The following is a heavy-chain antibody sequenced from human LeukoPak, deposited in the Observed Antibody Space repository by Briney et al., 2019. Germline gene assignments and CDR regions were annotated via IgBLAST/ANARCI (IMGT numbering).Heavy chain of an antibody. Sequence: GGSLRLSCAASGFTFSSYSTHWVRQAPGKGLEWLADISYDGSNKYYADSVKGRFTISRDNSKNTLYLQMNSLRAEDTAVYYCAREIVVVPAAGGLDYWGQGTLVTVSS. CDR1: GFTFSSYS. V-gene: IGHV3-30-3*01. D-gene: IGHD2-2*01. CDR3: AREIVVVPAAGGLDY. CDR2: ISYDGSNK. J-gene: IGHJ4*02.